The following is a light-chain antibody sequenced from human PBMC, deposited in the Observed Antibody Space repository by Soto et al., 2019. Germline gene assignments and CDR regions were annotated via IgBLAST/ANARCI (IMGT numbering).Light chain of an antibody. V-gene: IGKV2-28*01. CDR3: MQALQSLT. J-gene: IGKJ5*01. Sequence: EILMTQSPLTLPVTPGEPSSISCRSSHSLLYNNTFNYLDWYLQKPGQSPHLLIYLGSNRASGVPDRFSGSGPGTDFSLKISRVEAEEVGTYYCMQALQSLTFGQGTRL. CDR1: HSLLYNNTFNY. CDR2: LGS.